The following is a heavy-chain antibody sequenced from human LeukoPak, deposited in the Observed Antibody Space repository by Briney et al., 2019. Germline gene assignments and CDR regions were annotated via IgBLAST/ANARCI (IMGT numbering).Heavy chain of an antibody. V-gene: IGHV4-34*01. CDR2: INHSGST. D-gene: IGHD2-2*01. J-gene: IGHJ4*02. CDR1: GGSISSYY. CDR3: ARFSCSSTSCYGDY. Sequence: SETLSLTCTVSGGSISSYYWSWIRQPPGKGLEWIGEINHSGSTNYNPSLKSRVTISVDTSKNQFSLKLSSVTAADTAVYYCARFSCSSTSCYGDYWGQGTLVTVSS.